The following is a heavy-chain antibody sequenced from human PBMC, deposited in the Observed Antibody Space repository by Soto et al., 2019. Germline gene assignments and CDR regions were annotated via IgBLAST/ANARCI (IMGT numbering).Heavy chain of an antibody. CDR1: GFTFSSYA. D-gene: IGHD6-19*01. V-gene: IGHV3-23*01. CDR3: AKERGIAVAGLDN. CDR2: ISGSGGST. Sequence: EVQLLESGGGLVQPGGSLRLSCAASGFTFSSYAMSWVRQAPGKGLEWVSAISGSGGSTYYADSVKGRFTISRDNYTATLYGQKNSRRAEDTAVYYCAKERGIAVAGLDNWGQGTQVSVFS. J-gene: IGHJ4*02.